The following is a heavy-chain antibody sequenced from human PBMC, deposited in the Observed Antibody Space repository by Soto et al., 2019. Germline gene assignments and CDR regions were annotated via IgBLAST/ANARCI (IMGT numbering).Heavy chain of an antibody. Sequence: QVQLVESGGGVVQPGRSLRLSCAASGFTFRNNGMHWVRQAPGKGLEWVAVIWYDGINKYYADSVKGRFIISRDNSKNPVYLPMNTLRAEDTAVYYCARDRVQMVDGLDVWGQGNTVTVSS. V-gene: IGHV3-33*01. J-gene: IGHJ6*02. CDR3: ARDRVQMVDGLDV. CDR1: GFTFRNNG. CDR2: IWYDGINK. D-gene: IGHD2-8*02.